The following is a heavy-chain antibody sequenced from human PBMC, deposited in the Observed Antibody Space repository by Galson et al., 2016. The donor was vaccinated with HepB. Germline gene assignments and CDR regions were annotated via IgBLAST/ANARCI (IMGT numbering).Heavy chain of an antibody. CDR1: GFTFSFYG. D-gene: IGHD5-24*01. V-gene: IGHV3-33*01. CDR3: ARDRAEMATIDYYYGMDV. J-gene: IGHJ6*02. CDR2: IWYEGSNK. Sequence: SLRLSCAASGFTFSFYGIHWVRQAPGKGLEWVAVIWYEGSNKYYADSVKGRFTISRDNSKNTVNLQMNSLRAEDTAVYYCARDRAEMATIDYYYGMDVWGHGTTVTVSS.